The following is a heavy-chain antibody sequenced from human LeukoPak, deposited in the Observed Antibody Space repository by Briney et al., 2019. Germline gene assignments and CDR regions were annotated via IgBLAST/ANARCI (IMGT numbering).Heavy chain of an antibody. D-gene: IGHD3-3*01. Sequence: GGSLRLSCAASGFTFNTHGMHWVRQAPGKGLEWVAAIWFDGSVKHYSDAVKGRFAISRDNSLNTLYLQMNSLRVEDTAMYYCAKDTAVQFLEPAFWGQGTLVTVSS. CDR1: GFTFNTHG. CDR3: AKDTAVQFLEPAF. J-gene: IGHJ4*02. V-gene: IGHV3-33*06. CDR2: IWFDGSVK.